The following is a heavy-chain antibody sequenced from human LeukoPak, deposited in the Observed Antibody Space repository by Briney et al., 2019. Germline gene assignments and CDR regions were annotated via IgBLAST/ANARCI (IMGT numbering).Heavy chain of an antibody. J-gene: IGHJ4*02. CDR2: IRHDGINK. Sequence: GGSLRLSCAASGFTFSSYGIHWVRQAPGKGLEWVAFIRHDGINKYYADSVKGRFTIFRDNSKNTLYLQMNSLRAEDTAVYYCAKDSSDSRSLDYWGQGTLVTVSS. V-gene: IGHV3-30*02. CDR1: GFTFSSYG. D-gene: IGHD3-22*01. CDR3: AKDSSDSRSLDY.